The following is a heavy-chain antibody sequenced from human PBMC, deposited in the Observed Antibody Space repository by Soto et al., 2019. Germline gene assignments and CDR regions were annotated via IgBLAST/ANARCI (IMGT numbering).Heavy chain of an antibody. Sequence: SGCLDLTSAACGDSVSIAVYGGWIRQPPGKGLEWIGSIYHSGSTYYNPSLKSRVTISVDTSKNQFSLKLSSVTAADTAVYYCARNYYGSGSYYEKSLFDPWGQRTLVLVSS. V-gene: IGHV4-38-2*01. CDR2: IYHSGST. J-gene: IGHJ5*02. CDR3: ARNYYGSGSYYEKSLFDP. CDR1: GDSVSIAVY. D-gene: IGHD3-10*01.